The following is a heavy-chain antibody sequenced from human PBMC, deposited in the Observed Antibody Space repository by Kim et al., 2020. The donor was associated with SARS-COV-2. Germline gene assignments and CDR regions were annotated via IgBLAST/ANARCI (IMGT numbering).Heavy chain of an antibody. CDR1: GYTFGDYA. Sequence: GGSLRLSCTGSGYTFGDYAMSWVRQAPGKGLEWVGFIRSKAYGGTTKYAASVKGRFTILRDDSKSIAYLEMNSLKGEDTAVYYCTRGPPLFDYWGQGTLVTVSS. CDR2: IRSKAYGGTT. J-gene: IGHJ4*02. V-gene: IGHV3-49*04. CDR3: TRGPPLFDY.